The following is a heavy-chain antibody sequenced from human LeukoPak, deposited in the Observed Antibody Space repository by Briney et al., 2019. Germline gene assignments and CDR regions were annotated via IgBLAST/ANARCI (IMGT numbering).Heavy chain of an antibody. CDR2: ISSSSSYI. CDR1: GFSLRSYA. D-gene: IGHD5-18*01. CDR3: ARGGYSYGYLDY. Sequence: PGGSLRLSCVASGFSLRSYAMHWVRQAPGKGLEWVSSISSSSSYIYYADSVKGRFTISRDNAKNSLYLQMNSLRAEDTAVYYCARGGYSYGYLDYWGQGTLVTVSS. J-gene: IGHJ4*02. V-gene: IGHV3-21*01.